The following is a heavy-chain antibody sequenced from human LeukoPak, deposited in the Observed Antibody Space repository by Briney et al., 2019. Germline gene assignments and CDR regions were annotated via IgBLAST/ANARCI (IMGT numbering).Heavy chain of an antibody. D-gene: IGHD3-10*01. J-gene: IGHJ4*02. V-gene: IGHV3-74*01. Sequence: GGSLRLSCVASGFTFSNYRMHWVRQDPGKGLVWVSHINRDGSRTTYADSVKGRFTISRDNAKNTLYLQMNSLRAEDTAVYYCARDPRKQITMVRGVYFDYWGQGTLVTVSS. CDR1: GFTFSNYR. CDR2: INRDGSRT. CDR3: ARDPRKQITMVRGVYFDY.